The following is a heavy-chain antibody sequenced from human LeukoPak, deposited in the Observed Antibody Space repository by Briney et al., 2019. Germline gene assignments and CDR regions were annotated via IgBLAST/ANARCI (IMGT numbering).Heavy chain of an antibody. V-gene: IGHV4-59*01. CDR1: GGSISSYY. D-gene: IGHD6-13*01. Sequence: SETLSLTCTVSGGSISSYYWSWIRQPPGKGLEWIGYIYYSGSTNYNPSLKSRVTISVDMSKNQFSLKLSSVTAADTAVYYCARTPQQLDYYYYYYMDVWGKGTTVTISS. J-gene: IGHJ6*03. CDR3: ARTPQQLDYYYYYYMDV. CDR2: IYYSGST.